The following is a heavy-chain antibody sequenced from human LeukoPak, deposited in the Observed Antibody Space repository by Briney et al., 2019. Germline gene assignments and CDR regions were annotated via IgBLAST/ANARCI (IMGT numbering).Heavy chain of an antibody. CDR3: AKDRGWFGDRGLDY. CDR1: EFTFSSYA. J-gene: IGHJ4*02. V-gene: IGHV3-23*01. Sequence: PGGSLRLSCAASEFTFSSYAMSLVRPAPGEGLELVSAISGSGGSTYSADSVKGRFTISRDNSKNTLYLQMNSLRAEDTAVYYCAKDRGWFGDRGLDYWGQGTLVTVSS. CDR2: ISGSGGST. D-gene: IGHD3-10*01.